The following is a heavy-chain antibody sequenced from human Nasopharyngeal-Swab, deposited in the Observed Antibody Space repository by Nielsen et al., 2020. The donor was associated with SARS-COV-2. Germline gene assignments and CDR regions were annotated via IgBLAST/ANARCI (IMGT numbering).Heavy chain of an antibody. CDR3: ARKFYYYYYYMDV. V-gene: IGHV4-34*01. CDR1: GGSISSYY. J-gene: IGHJ6*03. Sequence: SETLSLTCTVSGGSISSYYWSWIRQPPGKGLEWIGEINHSGSTNYNPSLKSRVTISVDTSKNQFSLKLSSVTAADTAVYYCARKFYYYYYYMDVWGKGTTVTVSS. CDR2: INHSGST.